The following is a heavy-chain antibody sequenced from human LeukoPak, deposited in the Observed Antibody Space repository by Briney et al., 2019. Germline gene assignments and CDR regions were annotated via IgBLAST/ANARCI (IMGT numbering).Heavy chain of an antibody. D-gene: IGHD3-22*01. CDR1: GYTFTGYY. Sequence: GASVKVSCKASGYTFTGYYMHWVLQAPGQGLEWMGWINANSGDTKYAQKFQGRVTMTRDTSISTAYMELSRLRSDDTAMYYCAREISGYSDYWGQGTLVTVSS. J-gene: IGHJ4*02. V-gene: IGHV1-2*02. CDR3: AREISGYSDY. CDR2: INANSGDT.